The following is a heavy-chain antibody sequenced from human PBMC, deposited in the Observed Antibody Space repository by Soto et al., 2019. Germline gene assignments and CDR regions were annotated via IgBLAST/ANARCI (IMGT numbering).Heavy chain of an antibody. CDR3: ARYRRSRLNWFDP. D-gene: IGHD3-16*01. CDR2: ISAYNGNT. V-gene: IGHV1-18*01. CDR1: GYTFTSYG. Sequence: ASVKVSCKASGYTFTSYGISWVRQAPGQGLEWMGWISAYNGNTNYAQKLQGRVTMTRNTSISTAYMELSSLRSEDTVVYYCARYRRSRLNWFDPWGQGTLVTVSS. J-gene: IGHJ5*02.